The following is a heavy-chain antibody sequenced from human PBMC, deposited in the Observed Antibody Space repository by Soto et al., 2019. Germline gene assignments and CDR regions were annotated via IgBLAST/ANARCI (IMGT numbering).Heavy chain of an antibody. D-gene: IGHD3-22*01. J-gene: IGHJ6*02. V-gene: IGHV3-7*01. CDR2: IKQDGSEK. CDR3: ARVDSRGYYPYYHYYGMDV. Sequence: GGSLRLSCAASGFTFSNYWMSWVRQALGKGLEWVSNIKQDGSEKYYVDSVKGRFTISRDNAKNSLYLQMNSLRAEDTAVYYCARVDSRGYYPYYHYYGMDVWGQGTTVTVSS. CDR1: GFTFSNYW.